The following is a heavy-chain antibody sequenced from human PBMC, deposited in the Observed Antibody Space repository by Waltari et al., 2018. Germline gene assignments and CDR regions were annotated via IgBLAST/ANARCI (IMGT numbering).Heavy chain of an antibody. J-gene: IGHJ5*02. CDR3: ARGQPYGDYAQWFDP. Sequence: QVQLQESGPGLVKPSETLSLTCAVSGYSISSGYYWGWTRQPPGKGLAWIGSIYHSGGTYYNPSLKSRVTISVDTSKNQFSLKLSSVTAADTAVYYCARGQPYGDYAQWFDPWGQGTLVTVSS. V-gene: IGHV4-38-2*01. CDR2: IYHSGGT. D-gene: IGHD4-17*01. CDR1: GYSISSGYY.